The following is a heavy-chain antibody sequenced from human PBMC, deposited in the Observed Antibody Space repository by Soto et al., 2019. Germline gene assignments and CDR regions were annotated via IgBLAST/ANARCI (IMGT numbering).Heavy chain of an antibody. V-gene: IGHV3-23*01. D-gene: IGHD6-13*01. CDR1: GFTFSSYA. Sequence: PGGSLRLSCAASGFTFSSYAMSWVRQAPGKGLEWVSAISGSGGSTYYADSVKGRFTISRDNSKNTLYLQMNSLRAEDTAVYYCAKDRGIAEYYYYYYGMDVWGQGTTVTVSS. CDR3: AKDRGIAEYYYYYYGMDV. J-gene: IGHJ6*02. CDR2: ISGSGGST.